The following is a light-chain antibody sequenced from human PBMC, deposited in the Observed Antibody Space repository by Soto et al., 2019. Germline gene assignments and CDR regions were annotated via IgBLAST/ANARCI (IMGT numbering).Light chain of an antibody. CDR1: QSVSSN. J-gene: IGKJ4*01. CDR2: GAS. V-gene: IGKV3-15*01. Sequence: EIVMTQSPATLSVSPGERATLSCRASQSVSSNLAWYQQKPGQAPRLLIYGASTRATGIPARFSGSGCGTEFTLTISSLLSEDFAVYYCQQYYNWPLTFGGGTKVEIK. CDR3: QQYYNWPLT.